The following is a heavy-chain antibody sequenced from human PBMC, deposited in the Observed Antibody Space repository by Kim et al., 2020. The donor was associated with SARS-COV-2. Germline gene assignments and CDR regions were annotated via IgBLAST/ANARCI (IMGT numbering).Heavy chain of an antibody. CDR3: ARQGAARGWFDP. CDR1: GGSISSYY. D-gene: IGHD6-13*01. Sequence: SETLSLTCTVSGGSISSYYWSWIRQPPGKGLEWIGYIYYSGSTNYNPSLKSRVTISVDTSKNQFSLKLSSVTAADTAVYYSARQGAARGWFDPWGQGTLVTVSS. CDR2: IYYSGST. J-gene: IGHJ5*02. V-gene: IGHV4-59*08.